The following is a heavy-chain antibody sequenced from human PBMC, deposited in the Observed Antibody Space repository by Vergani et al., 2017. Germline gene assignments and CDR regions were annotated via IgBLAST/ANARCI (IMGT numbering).Heavy chain of an antibody. CDR1: GFTFSSYG. D-gene: IGHD6-13*01. V-gene: IGHV3-33*01. CDR2: IWYDGSNK. Sequence: QVQLVESGGGVVQPGRSLRLSCAASGFTFSSYGMHWVRQAPGKGLEWVAVIWYDGSNKYYADSVKGRFTISRDNSKNTLYLQMNSLRAQDTAVYYCARDQLGIRAAGPDYWGQGTLVTVSS. CDR3: ARDQLGIRAAGPDY. J-gene: IGHJ4*02.